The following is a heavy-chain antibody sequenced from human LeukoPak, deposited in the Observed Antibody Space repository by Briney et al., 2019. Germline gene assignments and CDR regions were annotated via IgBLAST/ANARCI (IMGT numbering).Heavy chain of an antibody. J-gene: IGHJ3*02. V-gene: IGHV3-21*01. Sequence: GGSLRLSCAASGFTFSSYSMNWVRQAPGKGLEWVSSISSSSSYIYYADSVKGRFTISRDNAKNSLYLQMNSLRAEDTAVYYCAKEVSSSWSIDAFDIWGQGTMVTVSS. CDR1: GFTFSSYS. CDR2: ISSSSSYI. CDR3: AKEVSSSWSIDAFDI. D-gene: IGHD6-13*01.